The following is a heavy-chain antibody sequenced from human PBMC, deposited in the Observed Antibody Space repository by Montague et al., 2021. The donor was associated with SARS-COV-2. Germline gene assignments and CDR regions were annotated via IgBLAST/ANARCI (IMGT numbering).Heavy chain of an antibody. J-gene: IGHJ5*02. V-gene: IGHV4-39*01. CDR3: ARHRDNLGSLNWFAP. Sequence: SETLSLTCTVSAGAIRDTDYFWGWIRQPPGKGLEWIGSIYYSGTTYHNPSLKSRVTISVDTSKNQFSLKLSSATAADTAVYFCARHRDNLGSLNWFAPWGQGTLVTVSS. D-gene: IGHD3-16*01. CDR2: IYYSGTT. CDR1: AGAIRDTDYF.